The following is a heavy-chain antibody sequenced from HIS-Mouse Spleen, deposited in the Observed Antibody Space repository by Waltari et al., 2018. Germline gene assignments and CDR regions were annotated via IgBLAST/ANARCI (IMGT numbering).Heavy chain of an antibody. CDR1: GGSISSSSYY. J-gene: IGHJ2*01. D-gene: IGHD6-13*01. CDR2: LYYSGST. CDR3: AREIPYSSSWYDWYFDL. Sequence: QLQLQESGPGLVKPSETLSLTCTVSGGSISSSSYYWGWIRQPPGKGLEWIGSLYYSGSTYSHPSLKSRVTISVETSKNQFSLKLSAVTAADTAVYYCAREIPYSSSWYDWYFDLWGRGTLVTVSS. V-gene: IGHV4-39*07.